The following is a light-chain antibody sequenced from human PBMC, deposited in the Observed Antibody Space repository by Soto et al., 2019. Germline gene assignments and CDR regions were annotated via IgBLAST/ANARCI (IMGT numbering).Light chain of an antibody. Sequence: EIVLTQSPAILSMSPGERATLSCRASQSVSSYFAWYQQKPGQAPRLLIYDASNTATGVPARFSGIGSGTDFTLTISSLEPEDFAVYYCQQRRYWPVTFGQGTKVEIK. CDR3: QQRRYWPVT. CDR1: QSVSSY. V-gene: IGKV3-11*01. CDR2: DAS. J-gene: IGKJ1*01.